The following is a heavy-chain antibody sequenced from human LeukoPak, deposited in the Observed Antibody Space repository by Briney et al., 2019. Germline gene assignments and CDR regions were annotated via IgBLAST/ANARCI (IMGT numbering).Heavy chain of an antibody. CDR2: ISAYNGNT. Sequence: ASVKVSCKASGYTFTSYGISWVRQAPGQGLEWMGWISAYNGNTNYAQKFQGRVTITADESTSTAYMELSSLRSEDTAVYYCARDVVVVVAGDNWFDPWGQGTLVTVSS. D-gene: IGHD2-15*01. V-gene: IGHV1-18*01. CDR3: ARDVVVVVAGDNWFDP. CDR1: GYTFTSYG. J-gene: IGHJ5*02.